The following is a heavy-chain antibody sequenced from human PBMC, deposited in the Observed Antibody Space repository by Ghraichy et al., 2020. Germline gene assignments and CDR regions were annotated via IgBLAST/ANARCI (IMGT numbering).Heavy chain of an antibody. J-gene: IGHJ4*02. V-gene: IGHV3-64D*09. D-gene: IGHD1-26*01. Sequence: GGSLRLSCSASGFTFSRYAMHWVRQAPGKGLEYVSAISNDGTTTYYEDSVKGRFSVSRDNSKNTLYLLMNSLRPEDTAVYYCVKGWRSTIRPYFDSWGQGTLVAVSS. CDR2: ISNDGTTT. CDR1: GFTFSRYA. CDR3: VKGWRSTIRPYFDS.